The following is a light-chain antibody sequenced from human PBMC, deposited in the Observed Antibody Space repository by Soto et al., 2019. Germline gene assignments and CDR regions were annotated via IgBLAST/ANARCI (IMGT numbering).Light chain of an antibody. CDR1: QGISSY. Sequence: DIQLTQSPSFPSASVGDRVTITCRASQGISSYLAWYQQKPGKAPKLLIYAASTLQSGVPSRFSGSGSGTEFTLTISSLQPEDFATYYCQQLNSYPRLTFGGGTKVDIK. V-gene: IGKV1-9*01. CDR2: AAS. CDR3: QQLNSYPRLT. J-gene: IGKJ4*01.